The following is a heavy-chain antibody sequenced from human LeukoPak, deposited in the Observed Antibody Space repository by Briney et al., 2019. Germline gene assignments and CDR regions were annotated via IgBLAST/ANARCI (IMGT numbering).Heavy chain of an antibody. J-gene: IGHJ4*02. Sequence: GESLKISCKGSGYSFTSYWIGWVRQMPGKGLEWMGIIYPGDSDTRYSPSFQGQVTISADKSISTAYLQWSSLKASDTAMYYCARRAKLGYCSSTSCSYYVDYWGQGTLVTVSS. CDR2: IYPGDSDT. V-gene: IGHV5-51*01. D-gene: IGHD2-2*01. CDR3: ARRAKLGYCSSTSCSYYVDY. CDR1: GYSFTSYW.